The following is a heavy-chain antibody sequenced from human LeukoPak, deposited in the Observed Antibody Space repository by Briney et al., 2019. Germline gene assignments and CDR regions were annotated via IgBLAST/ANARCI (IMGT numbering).Heavy chain of an antibody. J-gene: IGHJ3*02. CDR3: ARSSRDDDAFDI. CDR1: GFTVSSNY. CDR2: IYIGGST. D-gene: IGHD5-24*01. Sequence: GGSLRLSCAASGFTVSSNYMNWVRQAPGEGLEWVSVIYIGGSTYYEDSVKGRFTISRENSKNTLYVQMNSLRAEDTAVYYCARSSRDDDAFDIWGQGTMVTVSS. V-gene: IGHV3-66*02.